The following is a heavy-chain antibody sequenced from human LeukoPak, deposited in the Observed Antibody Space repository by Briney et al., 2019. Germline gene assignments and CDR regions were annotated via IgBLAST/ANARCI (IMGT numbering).Heavy chain of an antibody. V-gene: IGHV1-2*02. D-gene: IGHD3-10*01. CDR3: AGVRGTSSYCYYGMDV. CDR2: INHNSGGK. J-gene: IGHJ6*02. CDR1: VYTFTGYY. Sequence: GASVKVSCKPSVYTFTGYYMHRVRQAPGQGGEGMGWINHNSGGKNYAQKLQGRVTMTRETSLSTAYMERSRPRSDRTAGYYFAGVRGTSSYCYYGMDVWGQGTPVTVSS.